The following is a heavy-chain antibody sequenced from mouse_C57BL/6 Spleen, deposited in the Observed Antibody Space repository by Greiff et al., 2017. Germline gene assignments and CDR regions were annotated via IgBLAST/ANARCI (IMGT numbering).Heavy chain of an antibody. CDR2: INPSSGYT. CDR3: LGGDD. Sequence: VQLQQSGAELAKPGASVKLSCKASGYTFTSYWMHWVKQRPGQGLEWIGYINPSSGYTKYNQKFKDKATLTEDKSSSTAYMQLSSLTYEDSAVYYCLGGDDWGKGTTLTVSS. V-gene: IGHV1-7*01. J-gene: IGHJ2*01. D-gene: IGHD1-1*02. CDR1: GYTFTSYW.